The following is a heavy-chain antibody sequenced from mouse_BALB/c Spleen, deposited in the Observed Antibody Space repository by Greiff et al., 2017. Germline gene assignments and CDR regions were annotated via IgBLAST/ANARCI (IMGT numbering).Heavy chain of an antibody. J-gene: IGHJ2*01. CDR1: GFTFSNYW. CDR3: TRRGTTVVAPFDY. CDR2: IRLKSNNYAT. D-gene: IGHD1-1*01. Sequence: EVHLVESGGGLVQPGGSMKLSCVASGFTFSNYWMNWVRQSPEKGLEWVAEIRLKSNNYATHYAESVKGRFTISRDDSKSSVYLQMNNLRAEDTGIYYCTRRGTTVVAPFDYWGQDTTLTVSS. V-gene: IGHV6-6*02.